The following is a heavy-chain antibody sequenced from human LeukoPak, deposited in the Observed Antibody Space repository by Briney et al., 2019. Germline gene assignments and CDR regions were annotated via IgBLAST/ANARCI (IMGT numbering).Heavy chain of an antibody. CDR1: GYSFTSQD. Sequence: ASVKVSCKTSGYSFTSQDMHWVRQAPGQSLEWMGCINPGNGDTKYSQEFQGRVTITADKSTSTAYMELSSLRSEDTAVYYCASGWGYGAFDIWGQGTMVTVSS. J-gene: IGHJ3*02. V-gene: IGHV1-3*03. D-gene: IGHD3-16*01. CDR2: INPGNGDT. CDR3: ASGWGYGAFDI.